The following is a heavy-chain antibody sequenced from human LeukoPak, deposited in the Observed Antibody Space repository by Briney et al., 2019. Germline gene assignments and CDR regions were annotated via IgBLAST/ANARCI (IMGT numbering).Heavy chain of an antibody. D-gene: IGHD6-13*01. Sequence: GLSLRLSCTASGFTFGDYAMSWVRQAPGKGVEWLGFIRSKAYGGTTEYAASVKGRFTISRDDSKSIAYLQMNSLKTEDTAVYYCTRVEIAAAGTNYYYYMDVWGKGTTVTVSS. CDR1: GFTFGDYA. J-gene: IGHJ6*03. V-gene: IGHV3-49*04. CDR3: TRVEIAAAGTNYYYYMDV. CDR2: IRSKAYGGTT.